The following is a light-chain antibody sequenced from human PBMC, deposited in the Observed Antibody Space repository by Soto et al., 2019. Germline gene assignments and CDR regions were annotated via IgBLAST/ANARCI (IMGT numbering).Light chain of an antibody. CDR2: GAS. J-gene: IGKJ5*01. V-gene: IGKV3-20*01. Sequence: EIVLTQSPGTLSLSPGERATLSCRASQSVRSTYLAWYQQKPGQAPRLLIHGASSRATGIPDRYSGSGSGTDFTLTISRLVPEDFAVYYCQQYGSSLSITSGQGTRLEIK. CDR1: QSVRSTY. CDR3: QQYGSSLSIT.